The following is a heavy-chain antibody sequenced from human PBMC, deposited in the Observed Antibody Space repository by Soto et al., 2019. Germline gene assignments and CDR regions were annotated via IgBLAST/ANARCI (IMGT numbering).Heavy chain of an antibody. V-gene: IGHV1-69*02. Sequence: QVQLVQSGAEVKKPGSSVKVSCKASGGTFSSYTISWVRQAPGQGLEWMGRIIPILGIANYAQKFQGRVTITAYKSTSTAYMELSSLRCEDTAVYYCAIITQLYCSGGSCNHAFDIWGQGTMVTVSS. J-gene: IGHJ3*02. CDR2: IIPILGIA. CDR1: GGTFSSYT. CDR3: AIITQLYCSGGSCNHAFDI. D-gene: IGHD2-15*01.